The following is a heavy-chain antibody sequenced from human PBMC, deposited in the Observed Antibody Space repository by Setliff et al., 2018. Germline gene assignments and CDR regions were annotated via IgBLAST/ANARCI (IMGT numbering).Heavy chain of an antibody. D-gene: IGHD6-13*01. CDR1: GYTLTTYL. CDR2: INTRTGEP. Sequence: ASVKVSCKVSGYTLTTYLMNWVRQAPGQGLEWMGYINTRTGEPMYAQGFTGRFVFSLDPSVSTAYLEISSLKAEDTAHYYCATGSLAIAGTGHWGQGTLVTVSS. CDR3: ATGSLAIAGTGH. V-gene: IGHV7-4-1*02. J-gene: IGHJ4*02.